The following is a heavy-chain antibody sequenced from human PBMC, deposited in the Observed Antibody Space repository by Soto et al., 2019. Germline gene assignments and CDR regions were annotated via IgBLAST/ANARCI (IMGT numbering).Heavy chain of an antibody. CDR2: INPSGGST. CDR1: GYTFTSYY. D-gene: IGHD3-9*01. CDR3: ARGGGDYDILTGYYIRWFDP. V-gene: IGHV1-46*01. Sequence: ASVKVSCKASGYTFTSYYMHWVRQAPGQGLEWMGIINPSGGSTSYAQKFQGRVTMTRDTSTSTVYMELSSLRSEDTAVYYCARGGGDYDILTGYYIRWFDPWGQGTMVTVSS. J-gene: IGHJ5*02.